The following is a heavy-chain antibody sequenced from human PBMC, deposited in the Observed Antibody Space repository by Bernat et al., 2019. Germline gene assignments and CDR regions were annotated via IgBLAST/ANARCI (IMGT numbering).Heavy chain of an antibody. CDR2: INDVSSHI. V-gene: IGHV3-21*05. CDR1: GFTFSTYG. Sequence: EVQLVESGGGLVKPGESLRLSCAASGFTFSTYGMNWVRQAPGKGLEWISYINDVSSHIYYADSVRGRFTISRDNAKNSLYLQMNSLRDEDTAVYYCAREGLVYARSSYMDCWGKGATVTVSS. D-gene: IGHD2-8*01. CDR3: AREGLVYARSSYMDC. J-gene: IGHJ6*03.